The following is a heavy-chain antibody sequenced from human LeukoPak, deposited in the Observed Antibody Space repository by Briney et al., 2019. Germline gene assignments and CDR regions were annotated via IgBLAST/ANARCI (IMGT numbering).Heavy chain of an antibody. D-gene: IGHD4-17*01. CDR2: IYSGGST. CDR1: GFTVSSNY. V-gene: IGHV3-53*01. J-gene: IGHJ4*02. Sequence: PGGSLRLSCAASGFTVSSNYMSWVRQAPGKGLEWVSVIYSGGSTYYADSVKGRFTISRDNSKNTLYLQMNSLRAEDTAAYYRARDSEDGVVFDYWGQGTLVTVPS. CDR3: ARDSEDGVVFDY.